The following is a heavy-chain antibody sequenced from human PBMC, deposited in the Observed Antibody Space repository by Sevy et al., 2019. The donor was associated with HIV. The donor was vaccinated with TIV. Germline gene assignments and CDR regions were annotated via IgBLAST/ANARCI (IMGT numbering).Heavy chain of an antibody. V-gene: IGHV4-61*01. D-gene: IGHD5-18*01. CDR3: ARGSRGYSYG. Sequence: SETRSLTCTVSGDSVSSGSYFWSWIRQPPGKGLEWFGYISYSGSTNYNPSLKSRVTISVDTSKKQFSLKLTSVTAADTAVYFCARGSRGYSYGWGQGTLVTVSS. J-gene: IGHJ4*02. CDR1: GDSVSSGSYF. CDR2: ISYSGST.